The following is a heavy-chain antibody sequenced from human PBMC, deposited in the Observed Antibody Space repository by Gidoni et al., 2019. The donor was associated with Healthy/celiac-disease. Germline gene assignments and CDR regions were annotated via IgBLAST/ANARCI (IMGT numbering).Heavy chain of an antibody. CDR2: ISSSGSTI. D-gene: IGHD6-13*01. Sequence: EVPPVASGGGLVQPGGSLILSRAASGFTFSSYEMNWVRQAPGKGLEWVSYISSSGSTIYYADSVKGRFTISRDNAKNSLYLQMNSLRAEDTAVYYCAASSWTDAFDIWGQGTMVTVSS. CDR1: GFTFSSYE. CDR3: AASSWTDAFDI. V-gene: IGHV3-48*03. J-gene: IGHJ3*02.